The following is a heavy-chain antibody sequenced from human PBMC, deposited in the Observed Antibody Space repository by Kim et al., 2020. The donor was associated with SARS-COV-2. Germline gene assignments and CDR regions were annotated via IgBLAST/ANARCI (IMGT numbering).Heavy chain of an antibody. V-gene: IGHV4-59*13. Sequence: SETLSLTCGVSGGSISGSYWSWLRQPPGKELEWIGCIHHSGATKYNPSFSSRVTMSIDTSRNQLSLKLRSVTVADTAIYYCARAQVLQLDVFNEWGQGTMVAVSS. CDR1: GGSISGSY. D-gene: IGHD1-1*01. J-gene: IGHJ3*01. CDR3: ARAQVLQLDVFNE. CDR2: IHHSGAT.